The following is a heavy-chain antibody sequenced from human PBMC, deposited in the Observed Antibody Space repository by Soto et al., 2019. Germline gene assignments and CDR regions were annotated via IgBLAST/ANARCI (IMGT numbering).Heavy chain of an antibody. CDR1: GFTFSSYA. CDR3: AGPPQTRHYFDY. J-gene: IGHJ4*02. CDR2: ISGSGGST. V-gene: IGHV3-23*01. Sequence: EVQLLESGGGLVQPGGSLRLSCAASGFTFSSYAMSWVRQAPGKGLEWVSAISGSGGSTYYADSVKGRFTISRDNSKNTLYRKMNGLRAEDTAVYYGAGPPQTRHYFDYWGQGTLVTVSS.